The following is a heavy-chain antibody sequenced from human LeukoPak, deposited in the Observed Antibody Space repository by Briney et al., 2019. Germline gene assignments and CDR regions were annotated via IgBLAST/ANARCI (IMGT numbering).Heavy chain of an antibody. J-gene: IGHJ4*02. CDR1: GFTFSSCW. CDR3: ARGAYYDKNGYYFDY. D-gene: IGHD3-22*01. Sequence: PGGSLRLSCGASGFTFSSCWMHWVRHAPGKGLVWLARINSDGSITNYADSVKGRFTISRDNAKNTLYVQMNSLSADDTAVYYCARGAYYDKNGYYFDYWGQGTLVTVSS. CDR2: INSDGSIT. V-gene: IGHV3-74*01.